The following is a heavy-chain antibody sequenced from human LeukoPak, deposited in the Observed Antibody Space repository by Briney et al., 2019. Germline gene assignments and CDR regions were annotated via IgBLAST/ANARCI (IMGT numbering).Heavy chain of an antibody. J-gene: IGHJ4*02. V-gene: IGHV3-15*01. D-gene: IGHD2-2*02. CDR3: TTVRIVAVPAAIPGNY. Sequence: GGSLRLSCAASGFTFSNAWMSWVRQAPGKGLEWVGRIKSKTDGGTTDYAAPVKGRFTISRDDSKNTLYLQMNSLKTEDTAVYYCTTVRIVAVPAAIPGNYWGQGTLVTVSS. CDR2: IKSKTDGGTT. CDR1: GFTFSNAW.